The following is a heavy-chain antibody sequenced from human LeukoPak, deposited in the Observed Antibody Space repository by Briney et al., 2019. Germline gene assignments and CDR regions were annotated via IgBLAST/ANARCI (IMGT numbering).Heavy chain of an antibody. CDR1: GFTFGICA. Sequence: GGSLRLSCAASGFTFGICAMHWVRQAPGKGLEWVAVMSYDGSNKYYADSVKGRFAISRDKSQNTLYLQMNSLRAEDTAVYYCAKELAYCGGDCSYYFDYWGQGTLVTVSS. J-gene: IGHJ4*02. CDR3: AKELAYCGGDCSYYFDY. D-gene: IGHD2-21*01. V-gene: IGHV3-30*09. CDR2: MSYDGSNK.